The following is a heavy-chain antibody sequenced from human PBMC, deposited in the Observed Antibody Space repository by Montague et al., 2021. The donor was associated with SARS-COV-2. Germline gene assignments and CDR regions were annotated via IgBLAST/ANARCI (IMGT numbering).Heavy chain of an antibody. J-gene: IGHJ2*01. CDR1: GFTFSAYA. V-gene: IGHV3-23*03. Sequence: SLRLSCAASGFTFSAYALSWVRQAPGKGLEWVSSVFASGSGTYYADSVKGRFTISRDNSKSTLFLQMSSLRAEDTSIYYCARNPTVSRMPATISWYFDLWGRGTLVTASS. D-gene: IGHD2-15*01. CDR3: ARNPTVSRMPATISWYFDL. CDR2: VFASGSGT.